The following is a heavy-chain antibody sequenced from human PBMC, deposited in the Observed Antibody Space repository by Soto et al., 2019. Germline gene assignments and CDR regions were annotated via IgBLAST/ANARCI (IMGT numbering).Heavy chain of an antibody. D-gene: IGHD5-12*01. Sequence: SETLSLTCTVSGGSISSYYWSWIRQPPGKGLEWIGYIYYSGSTNYNPSLKSRVTISVDTSKNQFSLKLSSVTAADTAVYYCARDGRYSGYDSWFDPWGQGTLVT. CDR1: GGSISSYY. J-gene: IGHJ5*02. CDR2: IYYSGST. V-gene: IGHV4-59*01. CDR3: ARDGRYSGYDSWFDP.